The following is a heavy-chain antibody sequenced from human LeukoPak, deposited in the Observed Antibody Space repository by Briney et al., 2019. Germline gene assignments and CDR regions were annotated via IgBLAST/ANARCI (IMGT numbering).Heavy chain of an antibody. J-gene: IGHJ3*02. CDR3: AKERYYDSSGYGPVEGAFDI. V-gene: IGHV3-23*01. CDR1: GFTFSSYA. Sequence: PGGSLRLSCAASGFTFSSYAMSWVRQAPGKGLEWVSAISGSGGSTYYADSVKGRFTISRDNSKNTLYLQMNSLRAEDTAVYYCAKERYYDSSGYGPVEGAFDIWGQGTMVTVSS. CDR2: ISGSGGST. D-gene: IGHD3-22*01.